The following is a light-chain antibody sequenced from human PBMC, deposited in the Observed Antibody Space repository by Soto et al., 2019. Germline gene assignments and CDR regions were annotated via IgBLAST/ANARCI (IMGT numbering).Light chain of an antibody. Sequence: QAVVTQEASLSGSPGRTVTLTCGLNSGSVSTNYYPSWYQQNPGQIPRTLIYNTNTRSSGVPDRFSGSILGNKAALTITGAQADDESDYYCMLYVGSGIWVFGGGTQLTVL. CDR3: MLYVGSGIWV. CDR2: NTN. CDR1: SGSVSTNYY. V-gene: IGLV8-61*01. J-gene: IGLJ7*01.